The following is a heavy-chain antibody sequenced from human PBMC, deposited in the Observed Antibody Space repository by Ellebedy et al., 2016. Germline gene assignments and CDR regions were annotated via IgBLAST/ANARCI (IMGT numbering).Heavy chain of an antibody. D-gene: IGHD3-10*01. CDR1: GFDFDENA. V-gene: IGHV3-9*01. CDR3: VSGRYGTGSQSYYFDK. CDR2: IGWNGAWI. Sequence: SLKISCGASGFDFDENAMHWVRQRPGKGLEWVARIGWNGAWIAYADSVKGRFTISRENEKNFLFLQMSSLRIQDTAFYYCVSGRYGTGSQSYYFDKWGRGTLVTVSS. J-gene: IGHJ4*01.